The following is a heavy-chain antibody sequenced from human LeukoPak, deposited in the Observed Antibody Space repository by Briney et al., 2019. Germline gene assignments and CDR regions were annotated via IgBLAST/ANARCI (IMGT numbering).Heavy chain of an antibody. D-gene: IGHD3-3*01. CDR2: ITKNGDTT. J-gene: IGHJ6*02. Sequence: GGSLRLSCAASGFTVSNNYMNWVRQAPGKGLEWVSTITKNGDTTYYVDSVKGRFTISRDNSKNTLYLQMNSLRAEDTAKYYCTKDYCGRFCSAVWGQGTTVIVSS. CDR3: TKDYCGRFCSAV. CDR1: GFTVSNNY. V-gene: IGHV3-23*01.